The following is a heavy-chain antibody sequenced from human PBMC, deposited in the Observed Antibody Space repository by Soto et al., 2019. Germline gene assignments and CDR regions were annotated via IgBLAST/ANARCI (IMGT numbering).Heavy chain of an antibody. CDR1: GFTVSSNY. D-gene: IGHD2-2*01. Sequence: GSLRLSCAASGFTVSSNYMSWVRQAPGKGLEWVSVIYSGGSTYYADSVKGRFTISRDNSKNTLYLQMNSLRAEDTAVYYCASLYCSSTSCYDGWFDPWGQGTLVTVSS. J-gene: IGHJ5*02. V-gene: IGHV3-66*01. CDR2: IYSGGST. CDR3: ASLYCSSTSCYDGWFDP.